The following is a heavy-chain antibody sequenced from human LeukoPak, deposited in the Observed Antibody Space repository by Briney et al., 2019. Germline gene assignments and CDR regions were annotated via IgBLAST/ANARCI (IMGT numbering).Heavy chain of an antibody. CDR3: ARDNGRYNWFDP. J-gene: IGHJ5*02. V-gene: IGHV3-33*01. CDR2: IWYDGSYK. Sequence: PGGSLRLSCAASGFTFSSYGMHWVRQAPGKGLEWVAVIWYDGSYKYYADSVKGRFTISRENSNNTLYLQMNSLRAEDTAVYYCARDNGRYNWFDPWGQGTLVTVSS. D-gene: IGHD2-8*01. CDR1: GFTFSSYG.